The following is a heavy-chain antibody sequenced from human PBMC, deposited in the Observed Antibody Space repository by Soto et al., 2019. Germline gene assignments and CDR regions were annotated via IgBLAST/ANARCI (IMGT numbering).Heavy chain of an antibody. J-gene: IGHJ6*02. V-gene: IGHV3-7*01. D-gene: IGHD3-10*01. CDR3: AEGRRGEYYSDALDV. Sequence: GGSLRLSCAASGFTFSSYWMSWVRQAPGKGLEWVANIKQYGSEKYYVGSVKGRFTISRDNAKNSLYLQMNSLRAEDTAVYYCAEGRRGEYYSDALDVWGQGTTVTVSS. CDR1: GFTFSSYW. CDR2: IKQYGSEK.